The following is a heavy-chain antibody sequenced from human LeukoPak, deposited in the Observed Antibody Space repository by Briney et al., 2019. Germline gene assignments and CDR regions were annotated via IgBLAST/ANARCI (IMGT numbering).Heavy chain of an antibody. Sequence: ASVKVSCKASGYTFSNYGISWVRQAPGLGLEWRGWTSYDGNTNYAQKFQDRVTMTTDTSTTTAYMELRSLESDDTAVYYCARHSGSGWQALGYWGQGTLVTVSS. CDR3: ARHSGSGWQALGY. V-gene: IGHV1-18*04. CDR2: TSYDGNT. D-gene: IGHD6-19*01. J-gene: IGHJ4*02. CDR1: GYTFSNYG.